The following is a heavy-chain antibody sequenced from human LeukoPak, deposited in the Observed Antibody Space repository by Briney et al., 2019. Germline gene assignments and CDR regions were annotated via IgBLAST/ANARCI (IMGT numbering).Heavy chain of an antibody. V-gene: IGHV4-39*07. CDR3: ARLVDEAYCYYYMDV. CDR2: IYYSGST. CDR1: GGSISSSSYY. D-gene: IGHD2-21*01. J-gene: IGHJ6*03. Sequence: SETLSLTCTVSGGSISSSSYYWGWIRQPPGKGLEWIGSIYYSGSTYYTPSLKSRVTISVDTSKNQFSLKLSSVTAADTAVYYCARLVDEAYCYYYMDVWGKGTTVTVSS.